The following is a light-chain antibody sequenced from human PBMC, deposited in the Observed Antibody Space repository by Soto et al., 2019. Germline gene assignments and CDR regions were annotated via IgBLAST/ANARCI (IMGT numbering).Light chain of an antibody. Sequence: QSALTQPRSVSGSPGQSVTISCTGTSSDVGAYNYVSWYQQHPGKAPKLMIYDVSKRPSGVPDRFSGSKSGNTASLTISGLQAEDEADYFCCSYAGSYSAGVFGTGTKLTV. J-gene: IGLJ1*01. V-gene: IGLV2-11*01. CDR2: DVS. CDR3: CSYAGSYSAGV. CDR1: SSDVGAYNY.